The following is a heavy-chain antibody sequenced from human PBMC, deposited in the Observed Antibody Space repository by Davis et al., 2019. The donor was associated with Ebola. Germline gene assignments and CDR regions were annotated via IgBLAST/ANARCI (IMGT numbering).Heavy chain of an antibody. D-gene: IGHD3-22*01. Sequence: PGGSLRLSCAASGFTFSTYAMNWVRQAPGKGLEWVSSISSSSSYIYYADSVKGRFTISRDNAKNSLYLQMNSPRAEDTAVYYCARAQWLLPPDYWGQGTLVTVSS. J-gene: IGHJ4*02. CDR3: ARAQWLLPPDY. V-gene: IGHV3-21*01. CDR1: GFTFSTYA. CDR2: ISSSSSYI.